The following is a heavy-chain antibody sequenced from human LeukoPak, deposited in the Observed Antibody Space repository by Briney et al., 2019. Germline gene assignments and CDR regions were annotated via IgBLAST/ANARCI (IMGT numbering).Heavy chain of an antibody. Sequence: GGSLRLSCAASGFTFSSYWMRGLRQAPGKGLEWVANIKQDGSEKYYVDSVKGRFTISRDNAKNSLYLQMNSLRAEDTAVYYCARHGSVNWGYYYYYMDVWGKGTTVTVSS. V-gene: IGHV3-7*01. CDR3: ARHGSVNWGYYYYYMDV. J-gene: IGHJ6*03. D-gene: IGHD7-27*01. CDR1: GFTFSSYW. CDR2: IKQDGSEK.